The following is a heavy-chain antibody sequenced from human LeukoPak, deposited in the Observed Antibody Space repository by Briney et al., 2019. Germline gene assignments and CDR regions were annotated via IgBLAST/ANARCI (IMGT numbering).Heavy chain of an antibody. V-gene: IGHV3-9*01. J-gene: IGHJ4*02. CDR1: GFTFDDYA. CDR3: ARDSYYYGSGSSYNLDY. D-gene: IGHD3-10*01. CDR2: ISWNSGSI. Sequence: PGGSLRLSCAASGFTFDDYAMHWVRQAPGKGLEWVSGISWNSGSIGYADSVKGRFTISRDNAKNTLYLQMNSLRAEDTAVYYCARDSYYYGSGSSYNLDYWGQGTLVTVSS.